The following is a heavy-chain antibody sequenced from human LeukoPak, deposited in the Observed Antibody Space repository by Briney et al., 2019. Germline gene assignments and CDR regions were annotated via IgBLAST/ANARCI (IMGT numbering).Heavy chain of an antibody. J-gene: IGHJ6*03. Sequence: PGGSLRLSCAASGLTVRSNYMGWVRQAPGKGLEWVSVIHSGGNTYYADSVKGRFTISRDNSKNTLYLQMNSLRAEDTAVYYCAKIPAVAGTQPAGYYYYYMDVWGKGTTVTVSS. CDR1: GLTVRSNY. CDR2: IHSGGNT. CDR3: AKIPAVAGTQPAGYYYYYMDV. V-gene: IGHV3-53*01. D-gene: IGHD6-19*01.